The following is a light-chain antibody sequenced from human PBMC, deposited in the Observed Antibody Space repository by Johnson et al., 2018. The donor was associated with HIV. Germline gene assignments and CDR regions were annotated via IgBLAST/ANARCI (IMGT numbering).Light chain of an antibody. CDR1: SSNIGNNS. CDR3: GTWDSSLSAHV. J-gene: IGLJ1*01. V-gene: IGLV1-51*01. CDR2: DTD. Sequence: QSVLTQPPSVSAAPGQTVTIPCSGNSSNIGNNSVSWCQRLPGTAPKLLIHDTDERPPGIPDRFSGSKSGTSATLGITGLQTGDEADYYWGTWDSSLSAHVFGTGTKVTVL.